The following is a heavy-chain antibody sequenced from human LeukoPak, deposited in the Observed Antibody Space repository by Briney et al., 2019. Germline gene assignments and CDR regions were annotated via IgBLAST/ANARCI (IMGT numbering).Heavy chain of an antibody. D-gene: IGHD1-1*01. CDR3: PSRTGPFFDH. CDR2: IYYSGST. Sequence: SETLSLTCTVSGGSISSSRYYWGWIRRPPGKGLEWIGSIYYSGSTYYNPSLKSRVTISVDTSKNQFSLKLRSVTAADTAVYYCPSRTGPFFDHCGQGNLVTVSS. V-gene: IGHV4-39*01. CDR1: GGSISSSRYY. J-gene: IGHJ4*02.